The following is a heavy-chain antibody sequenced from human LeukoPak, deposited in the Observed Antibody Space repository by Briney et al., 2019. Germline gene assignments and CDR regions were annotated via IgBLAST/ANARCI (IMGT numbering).Heavy chain of an antibody. CDR3: ARGGILGYCSSTSCYLDY. CDR2: IYSGGST. J-gene: IGHJ4*02. CDR1: GFTVSSNY. V-gene: IGHV3-66*02. D-gene: IGHD2-2*01. Sequence: GGSLRLSCAASGFTVSSNYMSWVRQAPGKGLEWVSVIYSGGSTYYADSVTGRFTISRDNSKNTLYLQMNSLRAEDTGVYYCARGGILGYCSSTSCYLDYWGQGTLVTVSS.